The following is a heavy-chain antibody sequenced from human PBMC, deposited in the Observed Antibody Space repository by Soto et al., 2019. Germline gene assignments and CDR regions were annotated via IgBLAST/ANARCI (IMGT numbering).Heavy chain of an antibody. D-gene: IGHD6-25*01. Sequence: QVQLQESGPGLVKPSETLSHTCTVSSDSIAGENWWSWVRQPPGMGLEWIGEIFHTGGTNYNPSLKGRVTMEVDKSKNQFSLKLISATAADTAVYYCARVFSSGSGWMYYFDFWGQGTLVSVSS. CDR2: IFHTGGT. CDR3: ARVFSSGSGWMYYFDF. V-gene: IGHV4-4*02. CDR1: SDSIAGENW. J-gene: IGHJ4*02.